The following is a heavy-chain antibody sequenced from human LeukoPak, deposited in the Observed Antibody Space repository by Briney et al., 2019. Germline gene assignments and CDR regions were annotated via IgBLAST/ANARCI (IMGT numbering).Heavy chain of an antibody. D-gene: IGHD3-3*01. V-gene: IGHV3-30*18. CDR2: ISYDGSNK. CDR1: GFTFSSYG. J-gene: IGHJ6*02. Sequence: GGSLRLSCAASGFTFSSYGMHWVRQAPGKGLEWVAVISYDGSNKYYADSVKGRFTISRDNSKNTLYLQMNSLRAEDTAVYYCAKEDRDYDFWSGLNYYYGMDVWGQGTTVTVSS. CDR3: AKEDRDYDFWSGLNYYYGMDV.